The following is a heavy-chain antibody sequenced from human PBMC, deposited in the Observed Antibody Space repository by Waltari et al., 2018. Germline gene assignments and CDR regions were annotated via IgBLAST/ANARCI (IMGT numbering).Heavy chain of an antibody. D-gene: IGHD3-10*01. CDR3: ARSGFMDV. Sequence: EVQLVESGGDLVQPGGSLRLSCAASGFSFSTYWMNWARQVPGEGLVSVARINPNGNTVLYADSVKGRFTTSRDNAKNTLYLQMNSLRDDDTAVYYCARSGFMDVWGQGTTVTVSS. J-gene: IGHJ6*02. V-gene: IGHV3-74*01. CDR2: INPNGNTV. CDR1: GFSFSTYW.